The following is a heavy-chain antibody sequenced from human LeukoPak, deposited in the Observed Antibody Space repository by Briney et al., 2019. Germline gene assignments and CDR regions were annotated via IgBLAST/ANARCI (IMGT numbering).Heavy chain of an antibody. D-gene: IGHD6-19*01. CDR3: AKSMTLQWRGFFDL. J-gene: IGHJ2*01. CDR2: ISDRGANT. Sequence: GRSLRLSCAASGFTFSTYAMSWVRQAPGKGLEWVSIISDRGANTYYADSVRGRFTISRDNSKNTLYLQKNSLRADDTAIYYCAKSMTLQWRGFFDLWGRGTHVTVSS. CDR1: GFTFSTYA. V-gene: IGHV3-23*01.